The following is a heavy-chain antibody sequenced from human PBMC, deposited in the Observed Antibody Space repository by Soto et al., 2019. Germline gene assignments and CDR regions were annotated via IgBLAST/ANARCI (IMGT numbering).Heavy chain of an antibody. D-gene: IGHD2-15*01. CDR2: IYNSGTT. J-gene: IGHJ2*01. CDR3: ARTPTLVTRPSDIYL. CDR1: GGSISSGAYY. V-gene: IGHV4-31*03. Sequence: QVQLQESGPGLVKPSQTLSLTCTVSGGSISSGAYYWSWIRQHPGKVLEWIGYIYNSGTTYYNPSLESRVTISLDTSTNQFAMKLYSVTAGDTAVYYCARTPTLVTRPSDIYLWGRGTLVTLSS.